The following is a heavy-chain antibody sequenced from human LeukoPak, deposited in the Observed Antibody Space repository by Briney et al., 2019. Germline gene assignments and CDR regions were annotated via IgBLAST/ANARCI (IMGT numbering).Heavy chain of an antibody. CDR3: AGDPHPRRYAAY. D-gene: IGHD3-16*01. CDR2: ISYDGSNN. Sequence: PGGSLRLSCSASGFTFSSYGMHWVRQAPGKGLEWVAVISYDGSNNYYADSVKGRFTISRDNSKNALYLQMNSLRAEDTAVYYCAGDPHPRRYAAYWGQGTLVTVSS. CDR1: GFTFSSYG. J-gene: IGHJ4*02. V-gene: IGHV3-30*03.